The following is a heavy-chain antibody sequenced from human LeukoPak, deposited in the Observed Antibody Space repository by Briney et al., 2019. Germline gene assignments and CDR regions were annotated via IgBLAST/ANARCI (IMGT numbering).Heavy chain of an antibody. CDR3: ARGVVAATSFNWFDP. J-gene: IGHJ5*02. Sequence: PSETLSLTCTVSGASISSYYWSWIRQPPGKGLEWIGYIYYSGSTNYNPSLKSRVTMSLDTSKNQFSLNLSSVTAADTAVYYCARGVVAATSFNWFDPWGQGTLVTVSS. V-gene: IGHV4-59*12. D-gene: IGHD2-15*01. CDR1: GASISSYY. CDR2: IYYSGST.